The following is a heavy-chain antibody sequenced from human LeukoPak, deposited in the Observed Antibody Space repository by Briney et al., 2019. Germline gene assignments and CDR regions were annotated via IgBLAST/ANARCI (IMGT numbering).Heavy chain of an antibody. CDR3: VQSGYLY. J-gene: IGHJ4*02. CDR2: ITGSSSST. V-gene: IGHV3-23*01. Sequence: GGSLRLSCAASGFTFSSCAMIWVRQAPGKGLEWVSVITGSSSSTYYADSVKGRFTISRDNSKNTLYLQMNSLRADDTAVYYCVQSGYLYWGQGTLVTVSS. CDR1: GFTFSSCA. D-gene: IGHD3-3*01.